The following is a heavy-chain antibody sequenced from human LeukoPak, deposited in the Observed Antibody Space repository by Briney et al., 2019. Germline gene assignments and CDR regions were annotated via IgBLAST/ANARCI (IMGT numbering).Heavy chain of an antibody. CDR2: LSGSGSSA. CDR3: SRALGGGTTG. D-gene: IGHD3-3*01. J-gene: IGHJ4*02. CDR1: GFAFSTYA. V-gene: IGHV3-23*01. Sequence: GGSLRLSCAASGFAFSTYAMSWVRQAPGKGLEWVSGLSGSGSSAYYADSVKGRFSISRDNAKNMLYLQMNSLRAEDTAIYYCSRALGGGTTGWGQGTLVTVS.